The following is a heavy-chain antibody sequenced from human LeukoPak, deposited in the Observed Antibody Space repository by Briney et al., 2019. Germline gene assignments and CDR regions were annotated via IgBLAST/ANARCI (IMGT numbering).Heavy chain of an antibody. J-gene: IGHJ4*02. CDR3: ARSQIHDY. CDR1: GYTFTGYY. V-gene: IGHV1-2*02. Sequence: ASVKVSCKASGYTFTGYYMHWVRQAPGQGLEWMGWINPNSGDTKYAQNFQGRVTMTRDTSIITAYMGLSSLRSDDTAVYYCARSQIHDYWGQGTLVTVSS. CDR2: INPNSGDT.